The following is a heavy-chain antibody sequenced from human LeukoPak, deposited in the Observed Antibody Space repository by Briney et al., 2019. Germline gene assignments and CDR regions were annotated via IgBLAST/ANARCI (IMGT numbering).Heavy chain of an antibody. J-gene: IGHJ6*03. CDR2: IYYSGST. CDR3: ARGGSGWNYYYYYMDV. Sequence: SETLSLTCTVSGGSMSSYYWSWIRQSPGKGLEWIGYIYYSGSTNYNPSLKSRVTISVDTSKNQFSLKLSSVTAADTAVYYCARGGSGWNYYYYYMDVWGKGTTVTISS. D-gene: IGHD6-19*01. CDR1: GGSMSSYY. V-gene: IGHV4-59*08.